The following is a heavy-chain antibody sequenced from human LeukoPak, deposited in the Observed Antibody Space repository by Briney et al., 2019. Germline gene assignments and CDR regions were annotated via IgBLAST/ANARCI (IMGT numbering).Heavy chain of an antibody. Sequence: GASVKVSCTASGYTFTNYGFSWVRQAPGQGLEWMGWISAYNGITYNAQKFQGRVTMTRDTSTTTLYMELSSLRSEDTAVYYCAREGVAATGLDYWGQGTLVTVSS. CDR3: AREGVAATGLDY. CDR1: GYTFTNYG. CDR2: ISAYNGIT. J-gene: IGHJ4*02. D-gene: IGHD6-13*01. V-gene: IGHV1-18*01.